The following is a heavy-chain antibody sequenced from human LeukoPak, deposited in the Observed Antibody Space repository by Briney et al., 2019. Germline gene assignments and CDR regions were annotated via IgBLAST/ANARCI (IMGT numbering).Heavy chain of an antibody. Sequence: SETLSLTCTVSGGSISSYYWSWIRQPPGKGLEWIGYIYYSGSTNYNPSLKSRVTISVDTSKNQFSLKLSSVTAADTAVYHCARDGYSSGWGRAFDIWGQGTMVTVSS. J-gene: IGHJ3*02. V-gene: IGHV4-59*01. CDR3: ARDGYSSGWGRAFDI. D-gene: IGHD6-19*01. CDR1: GGSISSYY. CDR2: IYYSGST.